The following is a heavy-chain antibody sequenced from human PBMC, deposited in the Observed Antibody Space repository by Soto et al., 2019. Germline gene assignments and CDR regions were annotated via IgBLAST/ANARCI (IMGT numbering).Heavy chain of an antibody. CDR3: ARHIDDILTGYYPAFDY. J-gene: IGHJ4*02. CDR2: IYYSGST. D-gene: IGHD3-9*01. CDR1: GGSISSSSYY. V-gene: IGHV4-39*01. Sequence: QMQLQESGPGLVKPSETLSLTCTASGGSISSSSYYWGWIRQPPGKGREWIGSIYYSGSTYYNPSVKSRVTISVDTSKNQFSLQVSAVTAADTAVYDCARHIDDILTGYYPAFDYWGQGTPVTVSS.